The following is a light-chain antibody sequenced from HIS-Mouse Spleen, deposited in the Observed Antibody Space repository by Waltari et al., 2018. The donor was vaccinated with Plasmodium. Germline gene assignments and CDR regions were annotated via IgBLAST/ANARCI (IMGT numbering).Light chain of an antibody. Sequence: SYELTQPPSVSVSPGQTARITCSGDALPKKYAYWYQQKSGQAPVLVIDEDSKRPSGIPGRVSCSSSGTMATLTISGAQVEDEADYYCYSTDSSGNHRVFGGGTKLTVL. V-gene: IGLV3-10*01. J-gene: IGLJ3*02. CDR1: ALPKKY. CDR3: YSTDSSGNHRV. CDR2: EDS.